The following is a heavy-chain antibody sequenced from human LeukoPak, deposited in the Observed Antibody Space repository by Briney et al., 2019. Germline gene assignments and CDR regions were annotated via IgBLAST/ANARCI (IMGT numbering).Heavy chain of an antibody. V-gene: IGHV6-1*01. J-gene: IGHJ6*03. CDR1: GDSVSSNSAA. D-gene: IGHD3-10*01. CDR2: TYYRSKWYN. CDR3: ARDRKYYYGSEYYMDV. Sequence: SQTLSLTCAISGDSVSSNSAAWNWIRQSPSRGLEWLGRTYYRSKWYNEYAVSVKSRITINPDTSKNQFSLQLNSVTPEDTAVYYCARDRKYYYGSEYYMDVWGKGTTVTISS.